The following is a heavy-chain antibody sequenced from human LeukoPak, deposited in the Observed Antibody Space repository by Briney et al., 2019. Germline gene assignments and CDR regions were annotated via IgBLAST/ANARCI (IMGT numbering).Heavy chain of an antibody. D-gene: IGHD5-24*01. CDR2: ISSSSSYI. CDR3: ARVRMATPSRGGLSVY. J-gene: IGHJ4*02. CDR1: AFTFSSYW. V-gene: IGHV3-21*01. Sequence: GGSLRLSCAASAFTFSSYWMSWVRQAPGKGLEWVSSISSSSSYIYYADSVKGRFTISRDNAKNSLYLQMNSLRAEDTAVYYCARVRMATPSRGGLSVYWGQGTLVTVSS.